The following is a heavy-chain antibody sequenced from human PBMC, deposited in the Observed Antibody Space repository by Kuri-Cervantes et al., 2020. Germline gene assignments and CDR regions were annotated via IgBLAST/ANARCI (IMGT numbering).Heavy chain of an antibody. CDR1: GGSISSGDYY. D-gene: IGHD3-10*01. Sequence: LRLSCTVSGGSISSGDYYWSWIRQPPGKGLEWIGYIYYSGSTYYNPSLKSRVTISVDTSKNQFSLKLSSVTAADTAVYYCASITMVRGSQGYFDYWGQGTLVTVSS. CDR2: IYYSGST. V-gene: IGHV4-30-4*01. J-gene: IGHJ4*02. CDR3: ASITMVRGSQGYFDY.